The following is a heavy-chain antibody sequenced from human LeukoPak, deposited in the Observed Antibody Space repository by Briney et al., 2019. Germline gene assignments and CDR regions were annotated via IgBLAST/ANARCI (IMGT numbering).Heavy chain of an antibody. V-gene: IGHV3-23*01. Sequence: GGSLRLSCAVSGITFSSYAMSWVRQAPGKGLEWVSSMSGNGVDTYYADSVKGRFTISRDNSKKKLYLQMNSLRVEDTAVYYCARSYCSGDRCYSGIDYWGQGTLVTVSS. CDR3: ARSYCSGDRCYSGIDY. D-gene: IGHD2-15*01. J-gene: IGHJ4*02. CDR2: MSGNGVDT. CDR1: GITFSSYA.